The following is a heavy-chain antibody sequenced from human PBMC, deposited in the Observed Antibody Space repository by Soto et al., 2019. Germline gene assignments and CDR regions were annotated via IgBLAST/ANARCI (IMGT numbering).Heavy chain of an antibody. CDR2: ISSTSSYI. J-gene: IGHJ4*02. CDR1: GFPFSSCS. V-gene: IGHV3-21*01. CDR3: PRDPDHYDSSGYYSIDY. Sequence: GGSMRLSXAASGFPFSSCSMNWVRQAPGKGLEWVSFISSTSSYIYYADSVKGRFTISRDNAKNSLFLQMNSLRAEDTAVYYCPRDPDHYDSSGYYSIDYWGQGTLVTVSS. D-gene: IGHD3-22*01.